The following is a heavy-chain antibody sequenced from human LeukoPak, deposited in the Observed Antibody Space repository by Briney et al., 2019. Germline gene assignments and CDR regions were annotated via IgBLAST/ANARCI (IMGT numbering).Heavy chain of an antibody. CDR3: TRAVAHLDY. J-gene: IGHJ4*02. V-gene: IGHV3-49*04. CDR2: IRSKTYGGTT. D-gene: IGHD4-23*01. CDR1: GFTFGDHA. Sequence: GGSLRLSCTASGFTFGDHAMSWVRQAPGKGLEWVGFIRSKTYGGTTEYAASVKGRFTISRDDSKSIAYLQMNSLKTEDTAVCYCTRAVAHLDYWGQGTLVTVSS.